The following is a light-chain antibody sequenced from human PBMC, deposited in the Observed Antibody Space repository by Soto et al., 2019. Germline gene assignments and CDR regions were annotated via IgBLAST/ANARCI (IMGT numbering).Light chain of an antibody. Sequence: EVVLTQSPATLSLSPGERATLSCRASQSVSSYLAWYQQKPGQTPRLLIYDASNRATGIPARFSGSGSGTDFTLTISSLEPEDFAFYFCQQRGIWPPTFGPGTKVDI. CDR3: QQRGIWPPT. J-gene: IGKJ3*01. CDR1: QSVSSY. CDR2: DAS. V-gene: IGKV3-11*01.